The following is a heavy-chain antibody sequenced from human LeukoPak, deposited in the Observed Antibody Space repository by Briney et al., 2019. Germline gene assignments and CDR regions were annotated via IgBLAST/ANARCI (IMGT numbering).Heavy chain of an antibody. CDR1: GFTFSSYS. D-gene: IGHD6-19*01. V-gene: IGHV3-21*01. Sequence: GGSLRLSCAASGFTFSSYSMNWVRQAPGKGLEWVSSISSSSSYIHYADSVKGRFTISRDNAKNSLYLQMNSLRAEDTAVYYCARMQVAGTGFDYWGQGTLVTVSS. J-gene: IGHJ4*02. CDR2: ISSSSSYI. CDR3: ARMQVAGTGFDY.